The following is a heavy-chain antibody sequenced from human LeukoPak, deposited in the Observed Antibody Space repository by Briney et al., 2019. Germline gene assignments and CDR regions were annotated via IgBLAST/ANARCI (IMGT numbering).Heavy chain of an antibody. V-gene: IGHV3-23*01. CDR1: GFTFSSYA. D-gene: IGHD1-1*01. CDR2: ISGSGGST. J-gene: IGHJ4*02. CDR3: AKDLGRGELERYFDY. Sequence: GGSLRLSSAASGFTFSSYAMSWVRQAPGKGLEWVSAISGSGGSTYYADSVKGRFTISRDNSKNTLYLQMNSLRAEDTAVYYCAKDLGRGELERYFDYWGQGTLVTVSS.